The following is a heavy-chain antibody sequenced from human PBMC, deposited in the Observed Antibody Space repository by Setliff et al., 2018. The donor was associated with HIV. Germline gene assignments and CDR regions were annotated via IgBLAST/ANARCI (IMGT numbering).Heavy chain of an antibody. CDR1: DFTFSTYC. CDR3: ARDFLGDGYMDV. CDR2: IRYRSSYI. Sequence: PGGSLRLSCAASDFTFSTYCMNWVRQAPGKGLEWISSIRYRSSYIYYSDSVQGRFTISRNDAEISMFLQMNSLRAEDTAVYYCARDFLGDGYMDVWGKGTTVTVSS. D-gene: IGHD3-16*01. J-gene: IGHJ6*03. V-gene: IGHV3-21*01.